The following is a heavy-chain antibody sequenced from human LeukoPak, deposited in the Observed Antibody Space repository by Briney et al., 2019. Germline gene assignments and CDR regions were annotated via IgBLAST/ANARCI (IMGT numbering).Heavy chain of an antibody. Sequence: GGSLRLSCEASGFTFRRYSMNWVRQAPGKGLEWVSWISSESTYIYYADSVKGRFTISRDNAKNSLFLQLNSLRADDTAVYYCARDGLIAFGLDSWGQGTLVTVSS. V-gene: IGHV3-21*01. CDR2: ISSESTYI. CDR1: GFTFRRYS. CDR3: ARDGLIAFGLDS. J-gene: IGHJ4*02. D-gene: IGHD3-3*02.